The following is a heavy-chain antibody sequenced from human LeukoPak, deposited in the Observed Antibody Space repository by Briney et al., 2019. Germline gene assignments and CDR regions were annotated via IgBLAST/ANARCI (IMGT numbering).Heavy chain of an antibody. Sequence: PGGSLRLSCAASGLTFRNYAMSWVRQAPGKGLEWVSVICANDGNSYYTDSVKGRLTISRDNSKDTLFLQMNSLRAEDTAVYYCAREGPRGNSQFDYWGQGTLVTVSS. CDR3: AREGPRGNSQFDY. J-gene: IGHJ4*02. V-gene: IGHV3-23*01. D-gene: IGHD2/OR15-2a*01. CDR2: ICANDGNS. CDR1: GLTFRNYA.